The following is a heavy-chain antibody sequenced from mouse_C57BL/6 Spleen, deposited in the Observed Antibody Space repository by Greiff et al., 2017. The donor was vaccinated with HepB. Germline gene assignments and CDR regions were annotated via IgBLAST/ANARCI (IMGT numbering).Heavy chain of an antibody. CDR2: IYPGDGDT. CDR1: GYAFSSYW. V-gene: IGHV1-80*01. J-gene: IGHJ4*01. D-gene: IGHD2-4*01. CDR3: ARGPYDYDEGYYAMDY. Sequence: QVQLQQSGAELVKPGASVKISCKASGYAFSSYWMNWVKQRPGKGLEWIGQIYPGDGDTNYNGKFKGKATLTADKSSSTAYMQLSSLTSEDSAVYFCARGPYDYDEGYYAMDYWGQGTSVTVSS.